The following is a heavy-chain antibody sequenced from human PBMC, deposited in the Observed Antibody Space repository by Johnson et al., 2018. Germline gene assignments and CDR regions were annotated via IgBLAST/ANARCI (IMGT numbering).Heavy chain of an antibody. CDR3: ARGGDVYNSVYYFDY. D-gene: IGHD5-24*01. V-gene: IGHV1-69*12. CDR1: GGTFSSYA. CDR2: IIPIFGPT. Sequence: QVQLVQSGAEVKEPGSSVKVSCKASGGTFSSYAISWLRKAPGQGLEWMGGIIPIFGPTNYAQRLQGRVTITADESTNTAYMELLSLTSDDTAVYYCARGGDVYNSVYYFDYWGQGTLVTVSS. J-gene: IGHJ4*02.